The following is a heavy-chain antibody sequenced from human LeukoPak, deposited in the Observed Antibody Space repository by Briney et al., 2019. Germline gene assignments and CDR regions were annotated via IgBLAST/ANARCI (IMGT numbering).Heavy chain of an antibody. Sequence: ASVKVSCKASGGTFSSYAISWVRQAPGQGLEWMGWINPNSGGTNYAQKFQGRVTMTRDTSISTAYMELSRLGPDDTAVYYCARERNAFDIWGQGTMVTVSS. CDR1: GGTFSSYA. J-gene: IGHJ3*02. CDR3: ARERNAFDI. CDR2: INPNSGGT. V-gene: IGHV1-2*02.